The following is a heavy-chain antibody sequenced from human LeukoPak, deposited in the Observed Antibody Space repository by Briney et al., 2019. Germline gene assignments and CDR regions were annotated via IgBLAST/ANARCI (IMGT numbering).Heavy chain of an antibody. CDR3: AEADSSGWSFDY. CDR2: ISYDGSNK. V-gene: IGHV3-30*18. J-gene: IGHJ4*02. Sequence: GRSLRLSCAASGFTFSSYGMHWVRQAPGKGLEWVAVISYDGSNKYYADSVKGRFTISRDNSKNTLFLQMNSLRAEDTAVYYCAEADSSGWSFDYWGQGTLVTVSS. D-gene: IGHD6-19*01. CDR1: GFTFSSYG.